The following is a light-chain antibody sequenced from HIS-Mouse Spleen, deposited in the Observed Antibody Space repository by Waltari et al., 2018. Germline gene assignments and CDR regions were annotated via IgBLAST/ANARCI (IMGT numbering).Light chain of an antibody. V-gene: IGKV1-8*01. CDR3: QQYYSYPRG. Sequence: AIRMTQSPSSLSASTGDRVTITCRAGQGISSYLAWYHQKPGKAPKLLIYAASTLQSGVPSRFSGSGSGTDCTLTISCLQSEDFATYYCQQYYSYPRGFGPGTKVDIK. CDR1: QGISSY. CDR2: AAS. J-gene: IGKJ3*01.